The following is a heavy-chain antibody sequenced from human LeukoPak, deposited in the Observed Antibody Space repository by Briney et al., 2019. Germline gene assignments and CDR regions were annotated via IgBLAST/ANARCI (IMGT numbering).Heavy chain of an antibody. CDR3: ARELFGWGSCPDY. CDR2: TWYDGSNK. D-gene: IGHD3-10*01. V-gene: IGHV3-33*01. J-gene: IGHJ4*02. Sequence: GGSLRLSCAASGITFNAIHWVRQAPGKGLEWVALTWYDGSNKYYADSVKGRFTISIDNSKNMVYLHMNSLRADDTAVYYCARELFGWGSCPDYWGQGTLVTVSS. CDR1: GITFNA.